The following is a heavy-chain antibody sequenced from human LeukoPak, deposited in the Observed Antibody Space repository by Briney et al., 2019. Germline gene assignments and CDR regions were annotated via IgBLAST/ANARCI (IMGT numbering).Heavy chain of an antibody. V-gene: IGHV4-4*02. J-gene: IGHJ4*02. D-gene: IGHD4-23*01. CDR1: GFTFSNAW. Sequence: GSLRLSCAASGFTFSNAWMSWVRQAPGKGLEWIGEIYHSGSANYNPSLKSRVTISVDKSKNQFSLKLSSVTAADTAVYYCARVGGNTDYWGQGTLVTVSS. CDR3: ARVGGNTDY. CDR2: IYHSGSA.